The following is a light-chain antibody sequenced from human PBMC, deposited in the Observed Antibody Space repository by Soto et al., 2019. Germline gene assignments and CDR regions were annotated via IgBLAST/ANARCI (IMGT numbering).Light chain of an antibody. CDR3: ISYTDRQSYL. J-gene: IGLJ1*01. Sequence: QSVLTQPPSASGSPGQSVTISCTGTKNDIGVYDFVSWYQHHPGKAPRLIIYEVVQRPSGVPDRFSGSKSGITSSLTISGLQNDDEADYYCISYTDRQSYLFGTGTKVTVL. CDR1: KNDIGVYDF. V-gene: IGLV2-8*01. CDR2: EVV.